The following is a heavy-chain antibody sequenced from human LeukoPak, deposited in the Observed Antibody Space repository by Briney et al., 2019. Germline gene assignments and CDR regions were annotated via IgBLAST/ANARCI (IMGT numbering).Heavy chain of an antibody. V-gene: IGHV3-30*18. J-gene: IGHJ4*02. D-gene: IGHD6-6*01. CDR2: ISYDGSNK. CDR3: AKDIGSSGEGGADY. CDR1: GFTFSSYG. Sequence: GGSLRLSCAASGFTFSSYGMHWVRQAPGKGLEWVAVISYDGSNKYYADSVKGRFTISRDNAKNSLYLQMNSLRAEDMALYYCAKDIGSSGEGGADYWGQGTLVTVSS.